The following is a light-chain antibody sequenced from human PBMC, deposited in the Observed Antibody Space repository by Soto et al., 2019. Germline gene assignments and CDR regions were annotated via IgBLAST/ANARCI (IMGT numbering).Light chain of an antibody. V-gene: IGKV3-20*01. J-gene: IGKJ1*01. CDR3: QQYGISPRT. CDR2: GAS. CDR1: QTVSSNY. Sequence: ILLTHSPHTLSLSPGERATLSCRASQTVSSNYLAWCQQRPGQAPRLLIYGASTRATGIPDRFSGSGSGTDFTLTISRLEPEDFAVYYCQQYGISPRTFGQGTKVDIK.